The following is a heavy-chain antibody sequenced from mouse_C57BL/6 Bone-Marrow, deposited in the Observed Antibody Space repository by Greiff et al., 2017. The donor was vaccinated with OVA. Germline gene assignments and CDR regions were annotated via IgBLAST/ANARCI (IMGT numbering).Heavy chain of an antibody. CDR3: ARHGDGYYASYFDN. CDR1: GYAFSSSW. D-gene: IGHD2-3*01. V-gene: IGHV1-82*01. J-gene: IGHJ2*01. CDR2: IYPGDGDT. Sequence: VQLQQSGPELVKPGASVKISCKASGYAFSSSWMNWVKQRPGQGLEWIGRIYPGDGDTNYNGKFQGKATLTADKSSSTAYMQLSSLTSEDSAVYFCARHGDGYYASYFDNWGQGTTLTVSS.